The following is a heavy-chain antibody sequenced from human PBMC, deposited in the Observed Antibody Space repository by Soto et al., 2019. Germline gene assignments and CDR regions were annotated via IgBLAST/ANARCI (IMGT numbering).Heavy chain of an antibody. CDR3: ARGDCVGGTCYSLSGSFYYYMDV. V-gene: IGHV3-74*02. D-gene: IGHD2-15*01. CDR1: GFTFSNYW. CDR2: INSDGSVS. J-gene: IGHJ6*03. Sequence: EVQLVESGGGLVQPGGSLRLSCAASGFTFSNYWMYWVRQAPGKGLERVSRINSDGSVSSYADSVKGRLTISRDNVKNTLYLQMDSLRAEDTALYYCARGDCVGGTCYSLSGSFYYYMDVWGKGTKVTVFS.